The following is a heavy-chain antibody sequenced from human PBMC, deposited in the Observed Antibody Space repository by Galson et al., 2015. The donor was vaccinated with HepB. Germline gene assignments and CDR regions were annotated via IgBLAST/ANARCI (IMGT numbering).Heavy chain of an antibody. CDR1: GFTFSSYS. J-gene: IGHJ4*02. V-gene: IGHV3-21*01. Sequence: SLRLSCAASGFTFSSYSMNWVRQAPGKGLEWVSSISSSSSYIYYADSVKGRFTISRDNAKNSLYLQMNSLRAEDTAVYYCARDSGYSSGWGSFDYWGQGTLVTVSS. D-gene: IGHD6-19*01. CDR3: ARDSGYSSGWGSFDY. CDR2: ISSSSSYI.